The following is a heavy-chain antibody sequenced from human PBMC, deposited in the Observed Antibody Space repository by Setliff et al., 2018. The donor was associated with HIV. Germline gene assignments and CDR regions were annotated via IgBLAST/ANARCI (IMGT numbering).Heavy chain of an antibody. D-gene: IGHD3-22*01. CDR3: ARGRLHYYDTSVYLDAFDI. J-gene: IGHJ3*02. V-gene: IGHV4-31*03. CDR2: IYYRVTT. CDR1: GGSNSSGTYY. Sequence: SETLSLTCTVSGGSNSSGTYYWSWIRQHPGKGLEWIGYIYYRVTTYYNPSLKSRVTISVGTSKNKFSLNLGSVTAADTAIYYCARGRLHYYDTSVYLDAFDIWGQGTMVTVSS.